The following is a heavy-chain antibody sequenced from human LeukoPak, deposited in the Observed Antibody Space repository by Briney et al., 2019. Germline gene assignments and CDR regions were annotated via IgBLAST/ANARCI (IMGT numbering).Heavy chain of an antibody. D-gene: IGHD2-21*01. J-gene: IGHJ4*02. CDR3: AREVVATASAFDC. CDR2: IKDDGSEK. Sequence: GGSLRLSCAASGFTFSSYWMSWVRQAPGKGLEWVANIKDDGSEKNHVDSLKGRFSISRDNARNSLYLQISSLRAEDTAVYYCAREVVATASAFDCWGQGTLVTVSS. CDR1: GFTFSSYW. V-gene: IGHV3-7*03.